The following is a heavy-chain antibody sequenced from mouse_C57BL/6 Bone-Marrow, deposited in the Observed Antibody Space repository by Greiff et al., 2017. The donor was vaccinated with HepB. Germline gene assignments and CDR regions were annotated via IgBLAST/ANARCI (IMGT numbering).Heavy chain of an antibody. J-gene: IGHJ4*01. Sequence: VQLQQSGTVLARPGASVKMSCKTSGYTFTSYWMHWVKQRPGQGLEWIGAIYPGNSDTSYNQKFKGKAKLTAVTSASTASMELSSLTNEDSAVYYCTRGVTGTWGYAMDYWGQGTSVTVSS. V-gene: IGHV1-5*01. CDR3: TRGVTGTWGYAMDY. CDR2: IYPGNSDT. D-gene: IGHD4-1*01. CDR1: GYTFTSYW.